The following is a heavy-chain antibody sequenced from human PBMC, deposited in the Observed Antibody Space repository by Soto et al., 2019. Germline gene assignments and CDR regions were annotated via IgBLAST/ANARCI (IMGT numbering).Heavy chain of an antibody. CDR2: IYYSGST. J-gene: IGHJ6*02. CDR3: ARRLYYDSSGFEGGGMDV. Sequence: SETLSLTCTVSGGSISSGGYYWSWIRQHPGKGLEWIGYIYYSGSTYYNPSLKSRVTISVDTSKNQFSLKLSSVTAADTAAYYCARRLYYDSSGFEGGGMDVWGQGTTVTVSS. V-gene: IGHV4-31*03. CDR1: GGSISSGGYY. D-gene: IGHD3-22*01.